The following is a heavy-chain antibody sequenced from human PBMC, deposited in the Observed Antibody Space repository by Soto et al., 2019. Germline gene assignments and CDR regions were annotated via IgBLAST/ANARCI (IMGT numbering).Heavy chain of an antibody. CDR3: AKGQGGSPPGGMDV. V-gene: IGHV3-30*18. CDR1: GFDFTNDG. J-gene: IGHJ6*02. D-gene: IGHD3-10*01. Sequence: QVVLVESGGGVVQPGRALRLSCAASGFDFTNDGMLWVRQAPAKGLEWVAVISFDGTTIHYGDSVKGRFTISRDNSKNTLFLQMNSLRPEDTGVYYCAKGQGGSPPGGMDVWGQGTTVTVSS. CDR2: ISFDGTTI.